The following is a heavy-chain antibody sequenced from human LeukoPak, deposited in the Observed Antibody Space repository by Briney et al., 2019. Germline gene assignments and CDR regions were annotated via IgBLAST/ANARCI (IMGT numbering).Heavy chain of an antibody. CDR2: IRSDTTIT. Sequence: GGSLRLSCATSGFTFSTYSMNWVRQAPGRGLEWISYIRSDTTITYYADSVKGRFTVSRDNAKNSLYLQMNSLRADDTAVYYCVRQGGVRHYYGFDPCGQGTLVTVSS. J-gene: IGHJ5*02. CDR3: VRQGGVRHYYGFDP. D-gene: IGHD3-10*01. V-gene: IGHV3-48*01. CDR1: GFTFSTYS.